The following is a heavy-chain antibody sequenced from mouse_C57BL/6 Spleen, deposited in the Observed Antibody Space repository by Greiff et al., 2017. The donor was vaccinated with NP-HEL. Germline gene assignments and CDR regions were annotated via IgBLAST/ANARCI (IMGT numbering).Heavy chain of an antibody. D-gene: IGHD1-1*01. CDR2: ISGGGGNT. CDR3: ARHVYYGSSYAMDY. J-gene: IGHJ4*01. CDR1: GFTFSSYT. Sequence: EVQLVESGGGLVKPGGSLKLSCAASGFTFSSYTMSWVRQTPEKRLEWVATISGGGGNTYYPDSVKGRFTISRDNAKNTLYLQMSSLRSEDTALYYCARHVYYGSSYAMDYWGQGTSVTVSS. V-gene: IGHV5-9*01.